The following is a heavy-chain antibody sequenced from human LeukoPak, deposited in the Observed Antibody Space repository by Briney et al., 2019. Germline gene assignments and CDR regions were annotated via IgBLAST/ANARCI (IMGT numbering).Heavy chain of an antibody. Sequence: ASETLSLTCTVSGGSISSSSYYWGWIRQPPGKGLEWIGSIYYSGSTYYNPSLKSRVTISVDTSKNQFSLKLNSVTAADTAVYYCARRLRVSNVCDYWGQGTLVTVSS. CDR3: ARRLRVSNVCDY. J-gene: IGHJ4*02. D-gene: IGHD2-8*01. V-gene: IGHV4-39*01. CDR1: GGSISSSSYY. CDR2: IYYSGST.